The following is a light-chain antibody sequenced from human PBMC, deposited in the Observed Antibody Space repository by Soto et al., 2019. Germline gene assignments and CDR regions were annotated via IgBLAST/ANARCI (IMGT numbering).Light chain of an antibody. V-gene: IGKV1-5*01. CDR2: DAS. Sequence: DIQMTQSPSTLSAFVGDSVAITCRASQSIGSWLAWYQQKPGKAPKLLIYDASSLESGVPSRFSGSGSGTEFTLSISSLQPDDFATYYCQRYNSYSRTFGQGTKVEIK. CDR1: QSIGSW. J-gene: IGKJ1*01. CDR3: QRYNSYSRT.